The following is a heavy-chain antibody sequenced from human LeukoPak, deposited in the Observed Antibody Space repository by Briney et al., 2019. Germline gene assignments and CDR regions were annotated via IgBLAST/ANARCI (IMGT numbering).Heavy chain of an antibody. Sequence: GESLKISCKGSGXRFTNFWSGWVRQMPGKGLEWVGIIYPGDSDTRYSPSFQGQVTISADKSISTAYLQWRSLKASDTAMYYCARRAAGLDYWGQGTLVTVSS. CDR3: ARRAAGLDY. D-gene: IGHD6-13*01. CDR2: IYPGDSDT. CDR1: GXRFTNFW. V-gene: IGHV5-51*01. J-gene: IGHJ4*02.